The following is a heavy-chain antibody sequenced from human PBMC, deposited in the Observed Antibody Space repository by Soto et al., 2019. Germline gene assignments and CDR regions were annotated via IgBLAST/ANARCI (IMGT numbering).Heavy chain of an antibody. Sequence: SETLSLTCTVPGGSISSYYWSWIRQPPGKGLEWIGYIYYSGSTNYNPSLKSRVTISVDTSKNQFSLKLSSVTAADTAVYYCARDMRYYDSSGYCWGKNWFDPWGQGTLVTVSS. D-gene: IGHD3-22*01. CDR2: IYYSGST. V-gene: IGHV4-59*01. J-gene: IGHJ5*02. CDR3: ARDMRYYDSSGYCWGKNWFDP. CDR1: GGSISSYY.